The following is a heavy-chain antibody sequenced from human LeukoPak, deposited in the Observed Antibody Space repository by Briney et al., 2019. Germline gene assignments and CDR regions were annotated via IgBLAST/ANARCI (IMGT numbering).Heavy chain of an antibody. J-gene: IGHJ4*02. CDR1: GFTFSSYS. CDR3: ARDGVYCSSASCYFDY. Sequence: GGSLRLSCAASGFTFSSYSMNWVRQAPGKGLEWVSFISSSSSDKYYADSVKGRFTISRDNAKNSLYLQMNSLRAEDTAVYYCARDGVYCSSASCYFDYWGQGALVIV. CDR2: ISSSSSDK. D-gene: IGHD2-2*01. V-gene: IGHV3-21*01.